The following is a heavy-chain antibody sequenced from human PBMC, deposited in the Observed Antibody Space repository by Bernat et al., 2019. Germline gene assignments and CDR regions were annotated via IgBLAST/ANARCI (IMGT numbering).Heavy chain of an antibody. CDR2: IYPGDSDT. D-gene: IGHD3-22*01. J-gene: IGHJ4*02. Sequence: EVQLVQSGAEVKKPGESLKISCKGSGYSFTSYWIGWVREMPGKGLEWMGVIYPGDSDTRYSPSFQDQVHISAVRSISNAYLQRSSLKASDTAMYYCAGAPPSYYCDSSGYIDYWGQGTLVTVSS. V-gene: IGHV5-51*01. CDR1: GYSFTSYW. CDR3: AGAPPSYYCDSSGYIDY.